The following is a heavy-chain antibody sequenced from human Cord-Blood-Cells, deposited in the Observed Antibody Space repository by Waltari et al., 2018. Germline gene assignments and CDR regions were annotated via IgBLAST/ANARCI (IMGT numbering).Heavy chain of an antibody. Sequence: QVQLVQSGAEVKKPGASVKVSCKASGYTFTSYDINWVRQAHGQGLEWMGWMNPNSGNTGYAQKFQGRVTITRNTSISTAYMELSSLRSEDTAVYYCARGGGGDIVVVPAAIFWFDPWGQGTLVTVSS. V-gene: IGHV1-8*03. CDR2: MNPNSGNT. J-gene: IGHJ5*02. D-gene: IGHD2-2*02. CDR3: ARGGGGDIVVVPAAIFWFDP. CDR1: GYTFTSYD.